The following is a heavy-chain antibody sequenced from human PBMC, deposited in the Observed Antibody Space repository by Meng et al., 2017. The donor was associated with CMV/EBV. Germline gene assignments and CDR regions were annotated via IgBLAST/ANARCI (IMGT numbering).Heavy chain of an antibody. D-gene: IGHD3-3*01. CDR1: GGSFSGYY. V-gene: IGHV4-34*01. CDR3: ARGTHLTYDFWSGYYNYYYYGMDV. CDR2: INHSGST. Sequence: GSLRLSCAVYGGSFSGYYWSWIRQPPGKGQEWIGEINHSGSTNYNPSLKSRVTISVDTSKNQFSLKLSSVTAADTAVYYCARGTHLTYDFWSGYYNYYYYGMDVWGQGTTVTVSS. J-gene: IGHJ6*02.